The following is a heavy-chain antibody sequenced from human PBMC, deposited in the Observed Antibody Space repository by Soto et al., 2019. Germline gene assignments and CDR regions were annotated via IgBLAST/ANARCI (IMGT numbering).Heavy chain of an antibody. CDR3: ARDSGDYGDYVPTHYYYYGMDV. D-gene: IGHD4-17*01. V-gene: IGHV3-53*02. CDR2: IYSGGST. J-gene: IGHJ6*02. CDR1: GFTVSSHY. Sequence: EVQLVETGGGLIQPGGSLRLSCAASGFTVSSHYMSWVRQAPGKGLEWVSVIYSGGSTYYADSVKGRFTISRDNSKNTLYLQMNSLRAEDTAVYYCARDSGDYGDYVPTHYYYYGMDVWGQGTTVTVSS.